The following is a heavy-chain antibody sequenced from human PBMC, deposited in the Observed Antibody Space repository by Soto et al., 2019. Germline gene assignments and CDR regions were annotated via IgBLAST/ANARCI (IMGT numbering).Heavy chain of an antibody. CDR1: GFTFSSYA. CDR2: ISGSGGST. V-gene: IGHV3-23*01. Sequence: GGSLRLSCAASGFTFSSYAMSWVRQAPGKGLEWVSVISGSGGSTYHADSVKGRFTASRDNSKNTLYLQMSSLRAEDTAVYYCAKEGSYDFWSGSFGYWGPGTLVTVST. CDR3: AKEGSYDFWSGSFGY. D-gene: IGHD3-3*01. J-gene: IGHJ4*02.